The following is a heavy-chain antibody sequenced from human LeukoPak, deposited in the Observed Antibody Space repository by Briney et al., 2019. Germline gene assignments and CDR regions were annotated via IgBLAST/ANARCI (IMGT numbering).Heavy chain of an antibody. CDR3: AKYSSRSGMDV. D-gene: IGHD6-13*01. CDR1: GFTFSTYE. CDR2: ISSSGNTI. Sequence: GGSLRLSCAASGFTFSTYEMNWVRQAPGKGLEWLSYISSSGNTIFYADSVKGRFTISRDNLKSTLYLQMNSLRAEDTAVYYCAKYSSRSGMDVWGQGTTVTVSS. V-gene: IGHV3-48*03. J-gene: IGHJ6*02.